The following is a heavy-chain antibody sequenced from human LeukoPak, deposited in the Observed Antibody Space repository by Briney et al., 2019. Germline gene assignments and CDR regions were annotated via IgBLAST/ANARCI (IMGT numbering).Heavy chain of an antibody. CDR3: ARDAPYCSGGSCYSERWYFDL. Sequence: GRSLRLSCAASGFTFSSYGIHWVRQAPGKGPGWVAVIWYDGSNKYYADSVKGRFTISRDNSKNTLYLQMNSLRAEDTAVYYCARDAPYCSGGSCYSERWYFDLWGRGTLVTVSS. D-gene: IGHD2-15*01. CDR2: IWYDGSNK. CDR1: GFTFSSYG. V-gene: IGHV3-33*01. J-gene: IGHJ2*01.